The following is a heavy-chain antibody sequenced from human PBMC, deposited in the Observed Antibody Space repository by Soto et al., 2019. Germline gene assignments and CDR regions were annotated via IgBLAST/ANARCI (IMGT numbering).Heavy chain of an antibody. CDR3: ARMESFGSLNWFDP. V-gene: IGHV1-8*02. Sequence: GASVKVSCKASGYTFTDNDVSWVRQATGKGLEWMGWMDPGSGDTGYAQKFQGRVTMTRDISIATAYMELNSLTSEDTAIYYCARMESFGSLNWFDPWGQATLVTVSS. CDR1: GYTFTDND. D-gene: IGHD5-18*01. J-gene: IGHJ5*02. CDR2: MDPGSGDT.